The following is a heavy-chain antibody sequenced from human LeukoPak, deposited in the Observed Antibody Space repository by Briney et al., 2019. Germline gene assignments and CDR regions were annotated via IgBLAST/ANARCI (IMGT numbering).Heavy chain of an antibody. V-gene: IGHV1-2*02. J-gene: IGHJ6*03. CDR1: GYTFTGYY. D-gene: IGHD1/OR15-1a*01. CDR2: INPNSGGT. Sequence: GASVKVSCKASGYTFTGYYMHWVRQAPGQGLEWMGWINPNSGGTNYAQKFQGRVTMTRDTSISTAYMELSRLRSDDTAVYYCARATVATFYHMDVWGKGTTVTVSS. CDR3: ARATVATFYHMDV.